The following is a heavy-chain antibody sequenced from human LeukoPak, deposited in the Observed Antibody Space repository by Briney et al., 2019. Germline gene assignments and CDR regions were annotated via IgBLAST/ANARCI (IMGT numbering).Heavy chain of an antibody. CDR3: ATNSGYDGNWFDP. V-gene: IGHV1-69*13. J-gene: IGHJ5*02. CDR1: GGTFSSYA. CDR2: IIPIFGTA. Sequence: ASVKVSCTASGGTFSSYAISWVRQAPGQGLEWMGGIIPIFGTANYAQKFQGRVTITADESTSTAYMELSSLRSEDTAVYYCATNSGYDGNWFDPWGQGTLVTVSS. D-gene: IGHD5-12*01.